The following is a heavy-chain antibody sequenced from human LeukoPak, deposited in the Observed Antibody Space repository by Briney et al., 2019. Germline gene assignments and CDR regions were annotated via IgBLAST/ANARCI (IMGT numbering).Heavy chain of an antibody. J-gene: IGHJ6*02. CDR3: TTGWNPRGYYHGMDV. D-gene: IGHD1-1*01. CDR2: IKSKTDGGTT. V-gene: IGHV3-15*01. Sequence: GGSLRLSCAASGFTFSNAWMSWVRQAPGKGLEWVGRIKSKTDGGTTDYAAPVKGRFTISRDDSKNTLYLQMNSLKTEDTAVYYRTTGWNPRGYYHGMDVWGQGTTVTVSS. CDR1: GFTFSNAW.